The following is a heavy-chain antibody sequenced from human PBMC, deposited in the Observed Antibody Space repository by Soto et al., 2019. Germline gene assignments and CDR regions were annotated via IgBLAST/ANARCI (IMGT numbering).Heavy chain of an antibody. V-gene: IGHV3-74*01. CDR1: GFTFSSYW. D-gene: IGHD2-2*01. Sequence: EVQLVESGGGLVQPGGSLRLSCAASGFTFSSYWMHWVRQAPGKGLVWVSRINSDGSSTSYADSVKGGFTISRDNAKNRPYLQMNSLRAEDTPVYYCATAVPFDYWGKGTLVTVSS. CDR2: INSDGSST. J-gene: IGHJ4*02. CDR3: ATAVPFDY.